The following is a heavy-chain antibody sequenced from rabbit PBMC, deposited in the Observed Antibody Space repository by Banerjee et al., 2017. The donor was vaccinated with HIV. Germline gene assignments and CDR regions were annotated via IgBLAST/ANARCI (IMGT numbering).Heavy chain of an antibody. CDR3: ARDLAGVIGWNFNL. CDR1: GFDFSSSYY. CDR2: TYTSSSANT. D-gene: IGHD4-1*01. Sequence: QEQLEESGGGLVQPEGSLTLTCTASGFDFSSSYYMCWVRQAPGKGLEWITCTYTSSSANTWYARWAKGRFTISKTSSTTVTLQMTSLTAADTATYFCARDLAGVIGWNFNLWGQGTLVTVS. V-gene: IGHV1S45*01. J-gene: IGHJ4*01.